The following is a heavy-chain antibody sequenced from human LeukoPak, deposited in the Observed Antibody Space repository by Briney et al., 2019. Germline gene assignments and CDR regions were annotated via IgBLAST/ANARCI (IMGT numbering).Heavy chain of an antibody. CDR3: ARDCTNGVCYTDY. D-gene: IGHD2-8*01. CDR2: IWYDGSNK. J-gene: IGHJ4*02. CDR1: GFTFSNYG. Sequence: GGSLRLSCAASGFTFSNYGMHWVRQAPGKGLEWVAVIWYDGSNKYYADSVKGRFTISRDNSKNTLYLQMNSLRAEDTAVYYCARDCTNGVCYTDYWGQGTLVTVSS. V-gene: IGHV3-33*01.